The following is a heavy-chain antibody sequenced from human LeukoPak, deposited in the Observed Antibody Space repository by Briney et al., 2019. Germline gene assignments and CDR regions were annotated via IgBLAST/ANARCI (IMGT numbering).Heavy chain of an antibody. V-gene: IGHV4-39*07. CDR1: GGSISSSSYY. CDR3: ARAVVRGVEFDY. CDR2: IYYSGST. D-gene: IGHD3-10*01. J-gene: IGHJ4*02. Sequence: SETLSLTCTVSGGSISSSSYYWGWIRQPPGKGLEWIGSIYYSGSTYYNPSLKSRVTISVDTSKNQFSLKLSSVTAADTAVYYCARAVVRGVEFDYWGQGTLVTVSS.